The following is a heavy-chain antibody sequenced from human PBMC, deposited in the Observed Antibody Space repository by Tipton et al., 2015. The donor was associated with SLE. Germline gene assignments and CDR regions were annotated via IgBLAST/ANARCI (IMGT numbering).Heavy chain of an antibody. CDR1: GGSFSGYY. J-gene: IGHJ4*02. Sequence: TLSLTCAVYGGSFSGYYWSWIRQPPGKGLEWIGEINHSGSTNYNPSLKSRVTISVDTSKNQFSLKLSSVTAADTAAYYCARVYGDYVGYWGQGTLVTVSS. CDR3: ARVYGDYVGY. D-gene: IGHD4-17*01. V-gene: IGHV4-34*01. CDR2: INHSGST.